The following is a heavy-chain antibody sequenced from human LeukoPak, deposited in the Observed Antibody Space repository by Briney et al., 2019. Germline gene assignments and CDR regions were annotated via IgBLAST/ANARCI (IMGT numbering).Heavy chain of an antibody. V-gene: IGHV3-23*01. D-gene: IGHD4-17*01. CDR2: ISGSVGTT. Sequence: PGGPLRLSCVASGFTFSSFAMSGVRQAPGKGREWVSTISGSVGTTNYADPLKGRFTFSKDNSRTMVHLQMNSLRAEDTAVYYCAKDLPDYGDYIEGYWGQGTLVTVSS. J-gene: IGHJ4*02. CDR3: AKDLPDYGDYIEGY. CDR1: GFTFSSFA.